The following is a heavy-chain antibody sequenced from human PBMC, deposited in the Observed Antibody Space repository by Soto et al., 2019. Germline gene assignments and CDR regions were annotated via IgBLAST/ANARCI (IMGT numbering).Heavy chain of an antibody. CDR3: ARDQYDFRSGSYYYAMEV. CDR2: INHSGST. J-gene: IGHJ6*02. D-gene: IGHD3-3*01. Sequence: SETLSLTCAVSGGSFSGYYWSWIRQPPGKGLEWIGEINHSGSTNYNPSLKSRVTISVDTSKNQFSLRLRSVTRADTAVYYCARDQYDFRSGSYYYAMEVWGQGTKVTVSS. V-gene: IGHV4-34*01. CDR1: GGSFSGYY.